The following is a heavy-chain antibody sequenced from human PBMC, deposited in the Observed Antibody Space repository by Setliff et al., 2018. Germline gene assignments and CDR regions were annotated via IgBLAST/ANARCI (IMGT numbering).Heavy chain of an antibody. D-gene: IGHD3-10*01. J-gene: IGHJ4*02. V-gene: IGHV3-72*01. CDR1: GLSYINDW. CDR2: SRNKANSYTT. Sequence: PGGSLRLSCTASGLSYINDWVSWVRQAPGKGLEWVGRSRNKANSYTTQYAASVKGRFTISRDDSTNSLFLQMSSLKTDDTAVYYCAKTQFGSGSYFYDYWGQGTLVTVSS. CDR3: AKTQFGSGSYFYDY.